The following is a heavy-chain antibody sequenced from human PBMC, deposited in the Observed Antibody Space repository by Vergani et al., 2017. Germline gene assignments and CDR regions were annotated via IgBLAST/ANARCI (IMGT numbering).Heavy chain of an antibody. CDR1: GGSISSGSYY. CDR2: IYTSGST. D-gene: IGHD4-17*01. V-gene: IGHV4-61*02. Sequence: QVQLQESGPGLVKPSQTLSLTCTVSGGSISSGSYYWSWIRQPAGKGLEWIGRIYTSGSTNYNPSLKSRVTISVDTSKNQFSLKLSSVTAADTAVYYCARGHYGDYPEPFWYFDLWGRGTLVTVSS. CDR3: ARGHYGDYPEPFWYFDL. J-gene: IGHJ2*01.